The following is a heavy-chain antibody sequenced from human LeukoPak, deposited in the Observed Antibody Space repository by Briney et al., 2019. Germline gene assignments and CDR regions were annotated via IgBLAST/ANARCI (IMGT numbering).Heavy chain of an antibody. Sequence: PGGSLRLSCAASGFTFSSYAMSWVRQAPGKGLEWVSAISGSGGSTYYADSVKGRFTISRENAKDSLYLQMNSLRAGDTAVYYCARAGGYDWGYYYYMDVWGKGTTVTVSS. CDR3: ARAGGYDWGYYYYMDV. J-gene: IGHJ6*03. V-gene: IGHV3-23*01. CDR1: GFTFSSYA. CDR2: ISGSGGST. D-gene: IGHD5-12*01.